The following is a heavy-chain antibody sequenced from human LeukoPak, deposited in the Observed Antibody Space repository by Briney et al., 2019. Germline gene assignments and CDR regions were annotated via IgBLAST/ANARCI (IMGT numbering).Heavy chain of an antibody. CDR2: IYTSGST. J-gene: IGHJ3*02. CDR1: GGSISSYY. D-gene: IGHD3-22*01. Sequence: SETLSLTCTVSGGSISSYYWSWIRQPAGKGLEWIGRIYTSGSTNYNPSLKSRVTVSVDTSKDQFSLKLSSVTAADTAVYYCARELVGYDSSGYFRVTRAFDIWGQGTMVTVSS. V-gene: IGHV4-4*07. CDR3: ARELVGYDSSGYFRVTRAFDI.